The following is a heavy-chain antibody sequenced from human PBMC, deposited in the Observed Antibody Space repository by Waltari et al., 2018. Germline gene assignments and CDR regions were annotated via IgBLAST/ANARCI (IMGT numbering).Heavy chain of an antibody. CDR2: MNANSGHT. CDR1: GYIVTSYD. V-gene: IGHV1-8*02. Sequence: QVQLVPSGAEVKMPGAAVKVSCKASGYIVTSYDINWVRQATGQGLEWMGWMNANSGHTGYAQTFQGRITLTMNTSISTAYMELSSLRSDDTAVYYCARPQTISTSWLASWGQGTLVTVSA. D-gene: IGHD2-2*01. CDR3: ARPQTISTSWLAS. J-gene: IGHJ5*01.